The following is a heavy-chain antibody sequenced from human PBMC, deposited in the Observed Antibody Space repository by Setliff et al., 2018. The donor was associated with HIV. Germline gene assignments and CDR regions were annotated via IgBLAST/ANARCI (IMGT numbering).Heavy chain of an antibody. J-gene: IGHJ4*02. CDR2: IHYSGYT. CDR1: GDSTSTSPYS. D-gene: IGHD2-21*01. Sequence: SETLSLTCTVSGDSTSTSPYSWGWIRQPPGKGLEGIGSIHYSGYTYYSPSLSTRVTISVDTSKNQFSLKLSSVTAADTAVYYCARDWGQRLVIPHWGQGTLVTVSS. V-gene: IGHV4-39*07. CDR3: ARDWGQRLVIPH.